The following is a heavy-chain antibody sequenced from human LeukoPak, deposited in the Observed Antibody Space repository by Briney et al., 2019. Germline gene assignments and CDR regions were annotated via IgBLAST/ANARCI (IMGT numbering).Heavy chain of an antibody. J-gene: IGHJ3*02. CDR1: GGSISSYY. D-gene: IGHD6-19*01. CDR2: IYTSGST. CDR3: AREVAVAGYDAFDI. V-gene: IGHV4-4*07. Sequence: SETLSLTCTVSGGSISSYYWSWIRQPAGKGLEWIGRIYTSGSTNYNPSLKSRVTMSVDTSKNQFSLKLSSVTAADTAVYYCAREVAVAGYDAFDIWGQGTMVTVSS.